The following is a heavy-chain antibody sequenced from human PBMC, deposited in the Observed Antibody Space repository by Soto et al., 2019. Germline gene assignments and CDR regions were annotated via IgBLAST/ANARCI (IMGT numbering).Heavy chain of an antibody. CDR3: ATMGYSSSWYVDY. V-gene: IGHV1-69*02. D-gene: IGHD6-13*01. Sequence: QVQLVQSGAEVKKPGSSVKVSCKASGGTFSSYTISWVRQAPGQGLEWMGRIIPILGIANYAQKFQGRVRITADKSTSTAYMELSSLRSEDTAVYYCATMGYSSSWYVDYWGQGTLVTVSS. CDR2: IIPILGIA. J-gene: IGHJ4*02. CDR1: GGTFSSYT.